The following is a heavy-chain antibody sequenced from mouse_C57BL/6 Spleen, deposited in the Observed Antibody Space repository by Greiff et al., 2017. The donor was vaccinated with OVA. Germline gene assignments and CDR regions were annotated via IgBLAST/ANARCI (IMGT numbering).Heavy chain of an antibody. J-gene: IGHJ4*01. D-gene: IGHD1-1*01. CDR2: ISYDGSN. CDR1: GYSITSGYY. V-gene: IGHV3-6*01. Sequence: VQLQQSGPGLVKPSQSLSLTCSVTGYSITSGYYWNWIRQFPGNKLEWMGYISYDGSNNYNPSLKNRISITRDTSKNQFFLKLNSVTTEDTATYYCARVPGSSYDYAMDYWGQGTSVTVSS. CDR3: ARVPGSSYDYAMDY.